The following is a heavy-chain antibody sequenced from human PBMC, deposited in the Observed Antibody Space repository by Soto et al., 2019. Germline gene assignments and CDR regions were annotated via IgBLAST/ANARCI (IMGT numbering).Heavy chain of an antibody. CDR2: ISYDGSNK. Sequence: QVQLVESGGGVVQPGRSLRLSCAASGFTFSSYAMHWVRQAPGKGLEWVAVISYDGSNKYYADSVKGRFTISRDNSKNTLYLQMNSLRAEDTAVYYGAREIAGYSYGGGLDYWGQGTLVTVSS. CDR3: AREIAGYSYGGGLDY. V-gene: IGHV3-30-3*01. CDR1: GFTFSSYA. D-gene: IGHD5-18*01. J-gene: IGHJ4*02.